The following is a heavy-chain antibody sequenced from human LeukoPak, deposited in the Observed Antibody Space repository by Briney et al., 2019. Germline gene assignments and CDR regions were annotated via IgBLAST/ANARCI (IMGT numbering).Heavy chain of an antibody. CDR2: ISGSGGST. CDR3: AKDDYGDWNPVDY. V-gene: IGHV3-23*01. J-gene: IGHJ4*02. D-gene: IGHD4-17*01. CDR1: GFTFSSYA. Sequence: PGGSLRLSCAASGFTFSSYAVSWVRQAPGKGLEWVSSISGSGGSTYSADSVKGRFTISRDNSKNTLYLQMNSLRAEDTALYYCAKDDYGDWNPVDYWGQGTLVTVSS.